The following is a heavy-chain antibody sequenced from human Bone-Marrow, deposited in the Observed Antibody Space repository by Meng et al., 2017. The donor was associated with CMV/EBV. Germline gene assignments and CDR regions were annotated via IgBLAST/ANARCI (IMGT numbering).Heavy chain of an antibody. CDR3: ARILYCSSTSCYTDYYYGMDV. Sequence: GGSLRLSCAASGFTFSSHWMTWVRQAPGKGLEWVANINQDGSQKNYVDSVKGRFTISRDNAKNSLYLQMNSLRAEDTAVYYCARILYCSSTSCYTDYYYGMDVWGQGTTVTVSS. CDR2: INQDGSQK. J-gene: IGHJ6*02. CDR1: GFTFSSHW. V-gene: IGHV3-7*03. D-gene: IGHD2-2*02.